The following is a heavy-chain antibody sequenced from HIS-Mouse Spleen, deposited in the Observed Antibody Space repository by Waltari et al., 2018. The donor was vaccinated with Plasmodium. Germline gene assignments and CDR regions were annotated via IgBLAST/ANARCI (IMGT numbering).Heavy chain of an antibody. V-gene: IGHV4-34*01. D-gene: IGHD3-3*01. Sequence: QVQLQQWGAGLLKPSETLSLTCAVYGGSFSGYYWSWNRQPPGKGLEWIGEINHSASTNYNPSLKSRVTISVDTSKNQFSRKLSSVTAADTAVYYCARVTSSGVYWYFDLWGRGTLVTVSS. CDR1: GGSFSGYY. CDR2: INHSAST. CDR3: ARVTSSGVYWYFDL. J-gene: IGHJ2*01.